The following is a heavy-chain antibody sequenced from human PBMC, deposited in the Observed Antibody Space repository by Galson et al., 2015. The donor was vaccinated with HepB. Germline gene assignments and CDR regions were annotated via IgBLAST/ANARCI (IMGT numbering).Heavy chain of an antibody. J-gene: IGHJ6*02. CDR2: INAGNGNT. V-gene: IGHV1-3*01. CDR1: GYTFTSYA. CDR3: AMGSSSKWYGMDV. D-gene: IGHD6-13*01. Sequence: SVKVSCKASGYTFTSYAMHWVRQAPGQRLEWMGWINAGNGNTKYSQKFQGRVTITGDTSASTAYMELSSLRSEDTAVYYCAMGSSSKWYGMDVWGQGTTVTVSS.